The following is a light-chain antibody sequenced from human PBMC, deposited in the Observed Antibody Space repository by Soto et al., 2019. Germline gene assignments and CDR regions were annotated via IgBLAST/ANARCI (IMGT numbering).Light chain of an antibody. CDR3: MQGLHSLQYT. CDR1: ESLLHVSGYNY. Sequence: DIVMTQSPLSLPVTPGEPASISCRSSESLLHVSGYNYLDWYLQKPGQSPQLLIYLGSYRASGVPDRFSGSGSGTDFTLEISRVEAEDVGIYHCMQGLHSLQYTFGPGTRVDVK. J-gene: IGKJ3*01. CDR2: LGS. V-gene: IGKV2-28*01.